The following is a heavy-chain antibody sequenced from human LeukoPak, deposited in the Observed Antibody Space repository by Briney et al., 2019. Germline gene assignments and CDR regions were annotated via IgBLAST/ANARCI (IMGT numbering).Heavy chain of an antibody. Sequence: GGSLRLSCAAPGFTFNNYGMHWVRHAAGKGLGWVAFIRYDGSKDYYADSVKGRFTISRDNSKNTLYLEMSSLRPDDTAVYYCAKVHGFYYILQHWGQGTRVTVST. CDR3: AKVHGFYYILQH. CDR2: IRYDGSKD. J-gene: IGHJ1*01. V-gene: IGHV3-30*02. D-gene: IGHD3-10*01. CDR1: GFTFNNYG.